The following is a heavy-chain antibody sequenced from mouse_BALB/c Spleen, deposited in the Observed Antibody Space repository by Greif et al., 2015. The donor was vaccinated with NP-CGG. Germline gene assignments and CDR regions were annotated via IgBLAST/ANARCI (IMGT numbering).Heavy chain of an antibody. J-gene: IGHJ2*01. CDR3: ASPGAYGNYVGY. CDR2: IWSGGST. CDR1: GFSLTSYG. V-gene: IGHV2-2*02. D-gene: IGHD2-1*01. Sequence: VQGVESGPGLVQPSQSLSITCTVSGFSLTSYGVHWVRQSPGKGLEWLGVIWSGGSTDYNAAFISRLSISKDNSKSQVFFKMNSLQANDTAIYYCASPGAYGNYVGYWGQGTTLTVSS.